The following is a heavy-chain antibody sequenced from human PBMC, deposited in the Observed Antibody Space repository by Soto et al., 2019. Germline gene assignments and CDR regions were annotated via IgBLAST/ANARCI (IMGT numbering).Heavy chain of an antibody. CDR3: AKGLGEGNDAFDI. CDR1: GFTFSSYG. D-gene: IGHD3-16*01. Sequence: QVQLVESGGGVVQPGRSLRLSCAASGFTFSSYGMHWVRQAPGKGLEWVAVISYDGSNKYYADSVKGRFTISRDNSKNTLYLQMNSLRAEDTAVCYCAKGLGEGNDAFDIWGQGTMVTVSS. CDR2: ISYDGSNK. V-gene: IGHV3-30*18. J-gene: IGHJ3*02.